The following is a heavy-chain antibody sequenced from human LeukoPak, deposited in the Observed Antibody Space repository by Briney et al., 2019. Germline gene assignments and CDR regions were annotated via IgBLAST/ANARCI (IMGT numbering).Heavy chain of an antibody. Sequence: SGGSLGLSCAASGFTFSTYWMHWVRQAPGKGLVWVSHIKSDGSSTSYADSVKGRSTISRDNAKNTLYLQMNSLRAEDTAVYYCARGGYSYGYGYWGQGTLVTVSS. J-gene: IGHJ4*02. D-gene: IGHD5-18*01. CDR3: ARGGYSYGYGY. V-gene: IGHV3-74*01. CDR1: GFTFSTYW. CDR2: IKSDGSST.